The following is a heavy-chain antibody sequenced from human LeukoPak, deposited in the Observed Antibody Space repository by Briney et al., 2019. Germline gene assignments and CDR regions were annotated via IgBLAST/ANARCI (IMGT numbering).Heavy chain of an antibody. CDR2: INHSGST. D-gene: IGHD3-22*01. J-gene: IGHJ4*02. V-gene: IGHV4-34*01. Sequence: ETLSLTCAVYGGSFSGYYWSWIREPPGKGLEWIGEINHSGSTNYNPSLKSRVTISVDTSKNQFSLKLSSVTAADTAVYYCARGLANYYDSSGYSYFDYWGQGTLVTVSS. CDR3: ARGLANYYDSSGYSYFDY. CDR1: GGSFSGYY.